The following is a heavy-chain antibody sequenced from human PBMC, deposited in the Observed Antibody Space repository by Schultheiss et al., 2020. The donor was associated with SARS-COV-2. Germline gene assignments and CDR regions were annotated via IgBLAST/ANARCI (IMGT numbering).Heavy chain of an antibody. V-gene: IGHV3-48*04. D-gene: IGHD5-24*01. CDR2: ISSSGSTI. Sequence: GGSLRLSCAASGFTFSSYAMSWVRQAPGKGLEWVSYISSSGSTIYYADSVKGRFTISRDNAKNSLYLQMNSLKTEDTAVYYCTTVGPSDGGGTDPWGQGTLVTVSS. J-gene: IGHJ5*02. CDR3: TTVGPSDGGGTDP. CDR1: GFTFSSYA.